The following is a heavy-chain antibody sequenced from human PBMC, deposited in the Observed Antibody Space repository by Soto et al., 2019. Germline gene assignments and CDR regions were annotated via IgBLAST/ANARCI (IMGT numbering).Heavy chain of an antibody. V-gene: IGHV1-69*01. Sequence: QVQLVQSGAEVWKPGSSVKVSCRASGDTFKNYAISWVRQAPGQGLEWMGGIIPIFGKTDYAQTFHGRVTINGDESTYTAHMELRGLRPDDTALYSCATSGYNYGPFDYWGRGLLVTVSS. D-gene: IGHD2-15*01. CDR1: GDTFKNYA. CDR3: ATSGYNYGPFDY. CDR2: IIPIFGKT. J-gene: IGHJ4*01.